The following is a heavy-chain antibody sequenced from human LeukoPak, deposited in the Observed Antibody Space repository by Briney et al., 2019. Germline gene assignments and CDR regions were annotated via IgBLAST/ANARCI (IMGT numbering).Heavy chain of an antibody. CDR2: IYFDDEA. J-gene: IGHJ4*02. V-gene: IGHV3-53*01. Sequence: GGSLRLSCAASGFTVSSNYMTGVRQVPGKGLEWVSVIYFDDEAYYADSVKGRFTISRDNSKNTLFLQMNRLTDEDTAVYFCARDAHRDGYIDYWGQGTLVTVSS. CDR3: ARDAHRDGYIDY. D-gene: IGHD5-24*01. CDR1: GFTVSSNY.